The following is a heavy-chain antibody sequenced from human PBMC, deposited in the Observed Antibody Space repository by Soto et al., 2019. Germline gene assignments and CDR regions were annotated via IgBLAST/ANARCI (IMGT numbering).Heavy chain of an antibody. CDR3: ARVPGPYDSSGYLP. J-gene: IGHJ5*02. V-gene: IGHV4-31*03. CDR2: IYYSGST. D-gene: IGHD3-22*01. Sequence: PSETLSHACTVAGASISSGSSYWDWIRQHPGKGLEWIGYIYYSGSTYYNPSLKSRVTISVDTAKNQFSLKLSSVTAADTAVYYCARVPGPYDSSGYLPWGQGTLVTVSS. CDR1: GASISSGSSY.